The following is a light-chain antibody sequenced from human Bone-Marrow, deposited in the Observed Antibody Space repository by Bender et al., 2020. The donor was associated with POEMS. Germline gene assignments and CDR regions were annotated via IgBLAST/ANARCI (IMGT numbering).Light chain of an antibody. CDR2: EVS. V-gene: IGLV2-23*02. J-gene: IGLJ2*01. CDR1: SSDVGDYDA. Sequence: QSALTQPASVSGSPGQSVTISCTGTSSDVGDYDAVSWYQENPGKAPKLILYEVSERPSGVSNRFSGSKSGNTASLTFSGLQAEDEADYYCCSYAGRGTLVFGGGTKLTVL. CDR3: CSYAGRGTLV.